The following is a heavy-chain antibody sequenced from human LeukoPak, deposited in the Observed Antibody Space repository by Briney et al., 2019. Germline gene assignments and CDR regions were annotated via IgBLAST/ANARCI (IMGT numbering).Heavy chain of an antibody. D-gene: IGHD1-14*01. CDR2: ISGSGGST. CDR1: GFTFSSYA. CDR3: AKANRRLWYFDY. V-gene: IGHV3-23*01. J-gene: IGHJ4*02. Sequence: GGSLRLSCAAPGFTFSSYAMSWVRQAPGKGLEWVSAISGSGGSTYYADSVKGRFTISRDNSKNTLYLQMNSLRAEDTAVYYCAKANRRLWYFDYWGQGTLVTVSS.